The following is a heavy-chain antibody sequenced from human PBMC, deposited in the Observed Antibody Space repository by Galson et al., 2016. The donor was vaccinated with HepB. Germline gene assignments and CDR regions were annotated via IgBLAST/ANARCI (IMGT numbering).Heavy chain of an antibody. CDR3: AKPYGYSYGSYAFDI. CDR2: ISYDGNKK. J-gene: IGHJ3*02. Sequence: SLRLSCAASGFTFSCYWMSWVRQAPGKGLEWVAVISYDGNKKYYADSVIGRATISRDNSKNTVFLRVNSLRGEDTAVYYCAKPYGYSYGSYAFDIWGQGTMVTVSS. V-gene: IGHV3-30*18. D-gene: IGHD5-18*01. CDR1: GFTFSCYW.